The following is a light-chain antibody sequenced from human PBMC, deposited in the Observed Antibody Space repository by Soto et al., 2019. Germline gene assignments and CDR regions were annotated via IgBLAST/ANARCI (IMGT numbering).Light chain of an antibody. J-gene: IGKJ1*01. CDR3: QQCYSTPWT. CDR2: WAS. CDR1: QSLLYSSNNKNF. V-gene: IGKV4-1*01. Sequence: DIVMTQSPDSLAVSLGERATINCRSSQSLLYSSNNKNFLAWYQQKPGQPPKLLIYWASTRESGVPDRFSGSGSGTDFTLTISSLQAEDVAVYYCQQCYSTPWTFGQGTKVDIK.